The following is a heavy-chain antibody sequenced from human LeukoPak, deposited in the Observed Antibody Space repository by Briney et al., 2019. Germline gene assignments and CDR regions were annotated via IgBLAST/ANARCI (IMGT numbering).Heavy chain of an antibody. J-gene: IGHJ4*02. Sequence: EASVKVSCNTSGYTLSGYFIHWVRQATGQGLEWMGRINANSGGTEYEQKFQGRVTMTRDTSISTAYVEVNWLISDDTAIYYCARDVSSTPNWEFDYWGQGTLVTVSS. CDR1: GYTLSGYF. D-gene: IGHD1-26*01. V-gene: IGHV1-2*06. CDR3: ARDVSSTPNWEFDY. CDR2: INANSGGT.